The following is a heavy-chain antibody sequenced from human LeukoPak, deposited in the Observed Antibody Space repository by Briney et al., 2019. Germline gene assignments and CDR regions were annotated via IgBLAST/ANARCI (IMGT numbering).Heavy chain of an antibody. CDR1: GFTFSSYA. Sequence: GGSLRLSCAASGFTFSSYAMSWVRRAPGKGLEWVSGISGSGGSTYYVDSVEGRFTISRDNSRNTLYLQMNSLRAEDTAVYFCAKGYNWNYLGNWFDPWGQGTLVTVSS. CDR2: ISGSGGST. CDR3: AKGYNWNYLGNWFDP. D-gene: IGHD1-7*01. J-gene: IGHJ5*02. V-gene: IGHV3-23*01.